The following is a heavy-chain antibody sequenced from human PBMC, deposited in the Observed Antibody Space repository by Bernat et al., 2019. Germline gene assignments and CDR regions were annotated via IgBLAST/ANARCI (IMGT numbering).Heavy chain of an antibody. J-gene: IGHJ6*02. CDR3: ARGSSSFRTGMDV. CDR2: IIPIFGTA. D-gene: IGHD6-6*01. CDR1: GCTFSSYA. V-gene: IGHV1-69*06. Sequence: QVQLVQSGAEVKKPGSSVKVSCKASGCTFSSYAISWVRQAPGQGLGWMGGIIPIFGTANYAQKLQGRVTITAEKSTSTAYMEMSSLGSEDKAVYYCARGSSSFRTGMDVWGQGTTVTVSS.